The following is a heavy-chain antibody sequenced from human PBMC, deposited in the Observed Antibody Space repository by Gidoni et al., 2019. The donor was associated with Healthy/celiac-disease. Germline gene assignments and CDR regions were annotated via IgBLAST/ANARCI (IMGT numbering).Heavy chain of an antibody. CDR1: GFTFGDYA. J-gene: IGHJ4*02. Sequence: EVLLVESGGGLVQPGRSLRLSCTASGFTFGDYAMSWVRQAPGKGLEWVGFIRRKAYGGTTEYAESVKGRFTITRDDYKSIAYLQMNSLKTEDTAVYYYTAPTYSSGDYVGFLDYWGQGTLVTVSS. D-gene: IGHD3-22*01. CDR2: IRRKAYGGTT. V-gene: IGHV3-49*04. CDR3: TAPTYSSGDYVGFLDY.